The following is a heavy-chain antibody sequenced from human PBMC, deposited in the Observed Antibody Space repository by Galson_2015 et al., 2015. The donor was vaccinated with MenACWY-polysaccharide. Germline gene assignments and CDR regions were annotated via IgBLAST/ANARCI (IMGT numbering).Heavy chain of an antibody. CDR3: ARTIARKYTFADS. D-gene: IGHD2-21*01. CDR2: MNPNSGNT. V-gene: IGHV1-8*01. J-gene: IGHJ4*02. Sequence: SVKVSCKASGYTFTNYDINWVRQATGQGPEWMGWMNPNSGNTGYAQKFQGRVTMTSSSAMATAYMELNNLRSDDTAVYYCARTIARKYTFADSWGQGTLVTVSS. CDR1: GYTFTNYD.